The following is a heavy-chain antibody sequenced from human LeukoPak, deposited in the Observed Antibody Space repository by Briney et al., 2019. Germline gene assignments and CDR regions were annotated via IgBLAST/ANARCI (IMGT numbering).Heavy chain of an antibody. CDR1: GYTFTGYY. Sequence: GASVKVSCKASGYTFTGYYMHWVRQAPGQGLEWMGWINPNSGGTNYAQKFQGWVTMTRDTSISTAYMELSRLRSDDTAVYYCASVRYYDFWSGPNWFDPWGQGTLVTVSS. J-gene: IGHJ5*02. CDR3: ASVRYYDFWSGPNWFDP. D-gene: IGHD3-3*01. V-gene: IGHV1-2*04. CDR2: INPNSGGT.